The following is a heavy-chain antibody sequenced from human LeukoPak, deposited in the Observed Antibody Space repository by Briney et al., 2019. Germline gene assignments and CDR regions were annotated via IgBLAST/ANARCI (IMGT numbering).Heavy chain of an antibody. Sequence: PGGSLRLSCAASGFTFSTYSMNWVRQAPGKGLEWVSGIDSGSNNIHYADSVKGRFTISRDDAKNSLYLQMDSLRAEDTAVYYCARDRGPAVAGTGLGYWGQGTLVTVSS. CDR1: GFTFSTYS. CDR2: IDSGSNNI. D-gene: IGHD6-19*01. V-gene: IGHV3-48*01. CDR3: ARDRGPAVAGTGLGY. J-gene: IGHJ4*02.